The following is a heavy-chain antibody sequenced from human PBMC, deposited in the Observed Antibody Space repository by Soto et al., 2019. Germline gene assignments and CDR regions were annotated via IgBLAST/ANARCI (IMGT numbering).Heavy chain of an antibody. Sequence: QITLKESGPTLVNPTQTLTLTCTFAGLSLSTSGVGVGWIRQPPGKALEWLALIYWDDDKRYSPSLKSRLTITKDTSKNQVVLTMTNMDPMDTATYYCARGYCSGGSCHVDYWGQGTLVTVSS. CDR2: IYWDDDK. J-gene: IGHJ4*02. CDR1: GLSLSTSGVG. V-gene: IGHV2-5*02. D-gene: IGHD2-15*01. CDR3: ARGYCSGGSCHVDY.